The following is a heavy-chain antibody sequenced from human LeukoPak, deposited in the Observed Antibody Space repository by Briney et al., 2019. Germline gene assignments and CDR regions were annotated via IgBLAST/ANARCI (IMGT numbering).Heavy chain of an antibody. CDR3: ARDCSSTSCYLDV. V-gene: IGHV1-18*01. CDR1: GYTFTSYG. Sequence: ASVEVSCKASGYTFTSYGISWVRQAPGQGLAWMGWISAYNGNTNYAQKLQGRVTMTTDTSTSTAYMELRSLRSDDTAVYYCARDCSSTSCYLDVWGQGTTVTVSS. D-gene: IGHD2-2*01. J-gene: IGHJ6*02. CDR2: ISAYNGNT.